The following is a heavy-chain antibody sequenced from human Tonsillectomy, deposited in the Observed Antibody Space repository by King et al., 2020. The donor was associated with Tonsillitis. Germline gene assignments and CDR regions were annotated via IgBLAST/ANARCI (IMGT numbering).Heavy chain of an antibody. V-gene: IGHV3-30*18. CDR1: GFTFSSYG. CDR2: ISYDESNK. J-gene: IGHJ4*02. Sequence: VQLVQSGGGVVQPGRSLRLSCAASGFTFSSYGMHWVRQAPGKGLEWVAVISYDESNKYYADSVKGRFTISRDNSKNTLDLQMNSLRAEDTAVYYCAKDLHVLRYVDWLLEYWGQGTLVTVSS. D-gene: IGHD3-9*01. CDR3: AKDLHVLRYVDWLLEY.